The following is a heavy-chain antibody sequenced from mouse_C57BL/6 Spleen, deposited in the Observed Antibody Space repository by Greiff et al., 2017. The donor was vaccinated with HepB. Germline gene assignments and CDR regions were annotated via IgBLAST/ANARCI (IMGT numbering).Heavy chain of an antibody. CDR1: GFSLTSYA. CDR3: ARNLYGSSYGYAMDY. Sequence: QVQLKQSGPGLVAPSQSLSITCTVSGFSLTSYAISWVRQPPGKGLEWLGVIWTGGGTNYNSALKSRLSISKDNSKSQVFLKMNSLQTDDTARYYCARNLYGSSYGYAMDYWGQGTSVTVSS. J-gene: IGHJ4*01. V-gene: IGHV2-9-1*01. D-gene: IGHD1-1*01. CDR2: IWTGGGT.